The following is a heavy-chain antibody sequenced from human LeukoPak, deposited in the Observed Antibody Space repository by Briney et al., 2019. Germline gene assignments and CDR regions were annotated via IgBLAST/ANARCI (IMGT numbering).Heavy chain of an antibody. CDR2: IIPILGIA. CDR3: AREPHNWNYDYYGMDV. D-gene: IGHD1-20*01. V-gene: IGHV1-69*02. Sequence: SVKVSCKASGGTFSSYTISWVRQAPGQGLEWMGRIIPILGIANYAQKFRGRVTITADKSTSTAYMELSSLRSEDTAVYYCAREPHNWNYDYYGMDVWGQGTTVTVSS. J-gene: IGHJ6*02. CDR1: GGTFSSYT.